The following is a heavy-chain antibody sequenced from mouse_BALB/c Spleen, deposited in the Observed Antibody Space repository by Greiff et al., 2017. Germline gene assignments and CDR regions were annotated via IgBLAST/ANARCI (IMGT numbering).Heavy chain of an antibody. D-gene: IGHD2-5*01. CDR3: ARWSNYEVAY. V-gene: IGHV14-3*02. Sequence: EVKLVESGAELVKPGASVKLSCTASGFNIKDTYMHWVKQRPEQGLEWIGRIDPANGNTKYDPKFQGKATITADTSSNTAYLQLSSLTSEDTAVYYCARWSNYEVAYWGQGTLVTVSA. CDR1: GFNIKDTY. J-gene: IGHJ3*01. CDR2: IDPANGNT.